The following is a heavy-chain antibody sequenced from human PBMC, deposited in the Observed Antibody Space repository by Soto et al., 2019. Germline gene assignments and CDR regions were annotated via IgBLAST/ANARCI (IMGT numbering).Heavy chain of an antibody. J-gene: IGHJ4*02. CDR3: ARHSSWAEYYFDY. CDR1: GYSFTSYW. CDR2: IYPGDSDT. D-gene: IGHD2-15*01. Sequence: GESLKISCKGSGYSFTSYWIGWVRQMPGKGLEWRGIIYPGDSDTRYSPSVQGQVTISADKTISTAYLQWSSLKASDTAMYYCARHSSWAEYYFDYWGQGTLVTVSS. V-gene: IGHV5-51*01.